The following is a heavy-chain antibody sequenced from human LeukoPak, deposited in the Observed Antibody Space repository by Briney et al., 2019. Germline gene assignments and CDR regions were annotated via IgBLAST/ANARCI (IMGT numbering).Heavy chain of an antibody. Sequence: SETLSLTCTVSGGSISSYYWSWIRQPPGKGLEWIGEINHSGSTNYNPSLKSRVTISVDTSKNQFSLKMSSVTAADTAVYYCARVRVVFGVVITGYYYYGMDVWGQGTTVTVSS. CDR1: GGSISSYY. CDR3: ARVRVVFGVVITGYYYYGMDV. CDR2: INHSGST. D-gene: IGHD3-3*01. V-gene: IGHV4-34*01. J-gene: IGHJ6*02.